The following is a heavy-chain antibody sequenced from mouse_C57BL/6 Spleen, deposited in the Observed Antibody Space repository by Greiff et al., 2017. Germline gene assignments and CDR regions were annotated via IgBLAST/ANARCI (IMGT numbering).Heavy chain of an antibody. CDR1: GYTFTSYW. CDR2: INPSSGYT. CDR3: ARVGTHYDYDGYAMDY. D-gene: IGHD2-4*01. Sequence: QVHVKQSGAELAKPGASVKLSCKASGYTFTSYWMHWVKQRPGQGLEWIGYINPSSGYTKYNQKFKDKATLTADKSSSTAYMQLSSLTYEDSAVYYCARVGTHYDYDGYAMDYWGQGTSVTVSS. V-gene: IGHV1-7*01. J-gene: IGHJ4*01.